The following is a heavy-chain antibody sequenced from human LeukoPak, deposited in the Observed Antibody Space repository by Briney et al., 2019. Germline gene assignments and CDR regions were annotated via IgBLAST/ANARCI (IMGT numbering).Heavy chain of an antibody. Sequence: SGTLSLTCTVSGGSISSYYWSWIRQPPGKGLEWIGYIYYSGSTNYNPSLKSRVTISVDTSKNQFSLKLSSVTAADTAVYYCARFGAVAGPLDYWGQGTLVTVSS. CDR1: GGSISSYY. CDR2: IYYSGST. CDR3: ARFGAVAGPLDY. D-gene: IGHD6-19*01. V-gene: IGHV4-59*01. J-gene: IGHJ4*02.